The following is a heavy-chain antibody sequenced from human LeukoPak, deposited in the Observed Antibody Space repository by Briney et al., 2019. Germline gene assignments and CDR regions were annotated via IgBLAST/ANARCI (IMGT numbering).Heavy chain of an antibody. D-gene: IGHD6-19*01. J-gene: IGHJ5*02. Sequence: ASVKVSCKVSGYTLTELSMHWVRQAPGKGLEWMGGFDPEDGETIYAQKFQGRVTMTEDTSTDTAYMELSSLRPEDTAVYYCATEPPLGVAANWFDPWGQGTLVTVSS. CDR2: FDPEDGET. V-gene: IGHV1-24*01. CDR3: ATEPPLGVAANWFDP. CDR1: GYTLTELS.